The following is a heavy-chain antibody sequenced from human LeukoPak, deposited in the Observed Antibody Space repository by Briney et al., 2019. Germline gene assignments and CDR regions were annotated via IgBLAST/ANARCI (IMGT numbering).Heavy chain of an antibody. Sequence: SVKVSCKASGGTFSSYAISWVRQAPGQGLEWMGRIIPIFGTANYAQKFQGRVTITTDESTSTAYMELSSLRSEDTAVYYCARELASSMIVVVITTGGAFDIWGQGTMVTVSS. CDR3: ARELASSMIVVVITTGGAFDI. D-gene: IGHD3-22*01. J-gene: IGHJ3*02. V-gene: IGHV1-69*05. CDR2: IIPIFGTA. CDR1: GGTFSSYA.